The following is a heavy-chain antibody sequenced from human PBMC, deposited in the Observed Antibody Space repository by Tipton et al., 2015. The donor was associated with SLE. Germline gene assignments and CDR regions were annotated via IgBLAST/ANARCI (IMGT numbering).Heavy chain of an antibody. CDR2: IYYSGST. D-gene: IGHD1-7*01. V-gene: IGHV4-30-4*08. CDR1: GGSVSSGNYY. CDR3: ARDLSAKNSYYYYYMDV. Sequence: TLSLTCTVSGGSVSSGNYYWSWIRQPPGKGLEWIGYIYYSGSTNYNPSLKSRVTISVDTSKNQFSLKLSSVTAADTAVYYCARDLSAKNSYYYYYMDVWGKGTTVTVSS. J-gene: IGHJ6*03.